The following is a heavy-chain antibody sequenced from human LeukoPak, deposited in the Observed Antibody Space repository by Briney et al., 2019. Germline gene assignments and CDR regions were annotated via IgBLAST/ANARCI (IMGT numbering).Heavy chain of an antibody. J-gene: IGHJ4*02. CDR1: GFTFSTYW. V-gene: IGHV3-74*01. CDR3: ARDSSGWGFDY. CDR2: IRSDGSST. D-gene: IGHD6-25*01. Sequence: PGGSLRLSCAASGFTFSTYWMHWVRQAPGKGLVWVSGIRSDGSSTIYADSVKGRFTISRDNARNTLYLQVNSLRAEDTAVYYCARDSSGWGFDYWGQGSLVTVSP.